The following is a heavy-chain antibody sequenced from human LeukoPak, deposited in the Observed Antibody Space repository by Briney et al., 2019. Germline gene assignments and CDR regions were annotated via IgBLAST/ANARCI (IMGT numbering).Heavy chain of an antibody. Sequence: PGGSLRLSCAASGFTFSNSGMHWVRQAPGKGLEWVAVIWYDGSNEYYADAVKGRFIISRDNSKNTLYLQMNSLKTEDTAVYYCTTDSQQLVPGDFDYWGQGTLVTVSS. CDR3: TTDSQQLVPGDFDY. V-gene: IGHV3-33*01. CDR2: IWYDGSNE. D-gene: IGHD6-13*01. CDR1: GFTFSNSG. J-gene: IGHJ4*02.